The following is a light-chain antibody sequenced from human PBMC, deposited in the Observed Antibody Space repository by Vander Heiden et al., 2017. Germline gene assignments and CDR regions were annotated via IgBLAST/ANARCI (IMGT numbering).Light chain of an antibody. CDR3: QQYDNLSYT. CDR1: EDISNY. V-gene: IGKV1-33*01. CDR2: DAS. Sequence: DIQMTQSPSSPSASVGDRVTITCQASEDISNYLNWYQQKPGTAPKLLIYDASNLETGVPSRFSGSGSGTDFTFTISSLQPEDIATYYCQQYDNLSYTFGQGTKLEIK. J-gene: IGKJ2*01.